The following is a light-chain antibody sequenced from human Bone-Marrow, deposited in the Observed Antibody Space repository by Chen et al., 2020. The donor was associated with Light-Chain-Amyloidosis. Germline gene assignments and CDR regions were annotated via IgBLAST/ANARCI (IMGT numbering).Light chain of an antibody. CDR2: VSS. V-gene: IGKV3-20*01. CDR1: QTISNNS. Sequence: EIVLPQSPGTLSLSPGEGSNLSCRPSQTISNNSLPWYQQKVGKAPRLLIYVSSSRATGIPDRYTGRGSGPDFTLTINRREPGEFEMNCCQQYGTSPLSFGGGNKVEIK. J-gene: IGKJ4*01. CDR3: QQYGTSPLS.